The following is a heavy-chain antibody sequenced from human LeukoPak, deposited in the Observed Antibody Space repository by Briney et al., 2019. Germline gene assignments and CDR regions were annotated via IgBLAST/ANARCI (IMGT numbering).Heavy chain of an antibody. D-gene: IGHD3-10*01. V-gene: IGHV4-34*01. J-gene: IGHJ4*02. CDR3: AREKVYYGSGRQLDY. CDR2: INHSGST. Sequence: NPSETLSLTCAVYGGSFSGYYWSWIRQPPGKGLEWIGEINHSGSTNYNPSLKSRVTISVDTSKNQFSLKLSSVTAADTAVYYCAREKVYYGSGRQLDYWGQGTLVTVSS. CDR1: GGSFSGYY.